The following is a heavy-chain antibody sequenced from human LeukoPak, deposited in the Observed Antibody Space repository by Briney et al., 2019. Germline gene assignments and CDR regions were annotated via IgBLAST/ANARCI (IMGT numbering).Heavy chain of an antibody. D-gene: IGHD3-10*01. V-gene: IGHV3-66*02. Sequence: GGSLRLSCAASGFTVSSNYMSWVRQAPGKGLEWVLVIYSGGSTYYADSVKGRFTISRDNSKNTLYLQMNSLGAEDTAVYYCARHGSGSFDYWGQGTLVTVSS. J-gene: IGHJ4*02. CDR2: IYSGGST. CDR3: ARHGSGSFDY. CDR1: GFTVSSNY.